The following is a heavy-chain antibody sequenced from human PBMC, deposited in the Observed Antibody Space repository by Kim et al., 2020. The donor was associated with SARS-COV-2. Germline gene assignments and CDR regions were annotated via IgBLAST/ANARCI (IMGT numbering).Heavy chain of an antibody. J-gene: IGHJ6*04. CDR2: IIPIFGTA. V-gene: IGHV1-69*13. D-gene: IGHD1-26*01. CDR1: GGTFSSYA. CDR3: ARDGHLTLGQGATSIGGMDV. Sequence: SVKVSCKASGGTFSSYAISWVRQAPGQGLEWMGGIIPIFGTANYAQKFQGRVTITADESTSTAYMELSSLRSEDTAVYFCARDGHLTLGQGATSIGGMDVGGEGPTDTVPS.